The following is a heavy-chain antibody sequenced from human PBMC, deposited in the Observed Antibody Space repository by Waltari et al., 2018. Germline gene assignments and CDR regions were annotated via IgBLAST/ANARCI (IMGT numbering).Heavy chain of an antibody. CDR2: ISFDGSNK. Sequence: QVQLVESGGGVVQPGRSLRLSCAASGFTFSSSAMRWVSQAPGKGLEWVAVISFDGSNKYYADSVKGRFTISRDNSKNTLYLQMNSLRAEDTAVYYCARDTVDSGYVGFYFDYWGQGTLVTVSS. D-gene: IGHD5-12*01. V-gene: IGHV3-30-3*01. CDR1: GFTFSSSA. CDR3: ARDTVDSGYVGFYFDY. J-gene: IGHJ4*02.